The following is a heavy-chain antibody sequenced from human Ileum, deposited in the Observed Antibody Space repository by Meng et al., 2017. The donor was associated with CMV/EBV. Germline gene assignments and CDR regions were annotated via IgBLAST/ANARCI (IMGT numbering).Heavy chain of an antibody. CDR2: INPNSGGT. Sequence: ASVKVSCKTFTGYYIHWVRQAPGQGPEWMGWINPNSGGTKYAQKFQGRVTMTRDTSISTAYMELSRLTSDDTAVYYCARAVADTYGMDVWGQGTTVTVSS. D-gene: IGHD6-19*01. J-gene: IGHJ6*02. CDR3: ARAVADTYGMDV. CDR1: FTGYY. V-gene: IGHV1-2*02.